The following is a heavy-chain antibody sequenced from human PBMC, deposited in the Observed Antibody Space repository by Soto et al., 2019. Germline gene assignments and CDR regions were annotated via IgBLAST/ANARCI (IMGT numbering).Heavy chain of an antibody. CDR2: IWYDGSNK. CDR1: GFTFSSYG. CDR3: ARGAAGSGRYYQLYFDY. J-gene: IGHJ4*02. V-gene: IGHV3-33*01. D-gene: IGHD3-10*01. Sequence: PGGSLRLSCAASGFTFSSYGMHWVHQAPGKGLEWVAVIWYDGSNKYYADSVKGRFTISRDNSKNTLYLQMNSLRAEDTAVYYCARGAAGSGRYYQLYFDYWGQGTLVTAPQ.